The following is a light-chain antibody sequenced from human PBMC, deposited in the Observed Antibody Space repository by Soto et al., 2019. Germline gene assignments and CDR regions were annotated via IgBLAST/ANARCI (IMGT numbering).Light chain of an antibody. V-gene: IGLV2-14*01. Sequence: QSALTQPASVSGSLGQSITISCTGSSSDVGGYSYVSWYQQYPGKAPKLMIYEVINRPSGVSNRFSGSKSGNTASLTISGLQADDEADYYCSSYTNSDTWVFGGGTKVTVL. CDR3: SSYTNSDTWV. J-gene: IGLJ3*02. CDR1: SSDVGGYSY. CDR2: EVI.